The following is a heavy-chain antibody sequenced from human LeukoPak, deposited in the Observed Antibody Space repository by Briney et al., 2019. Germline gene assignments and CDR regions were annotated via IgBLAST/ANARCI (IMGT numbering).Heavy chain of an antibody. CDR1: GGSISSYY. J-gene: IGHJ5*02. CDR3: ARLEYQLLYNWFDP. Sequence: PSETLSLTCTVSGGSISSYYWSWIRQPPGKGLEWIGYIYYSGSTNYNPSLKSRVTISVDTSKNQFSLKLSSVTAADTAVYYCARLEYQLLYNWFDPWGQETLVTVSS. CDR2: IYYSGST. D-gene: IGHD2-2*01. V-gene: IGHV4-59*08.